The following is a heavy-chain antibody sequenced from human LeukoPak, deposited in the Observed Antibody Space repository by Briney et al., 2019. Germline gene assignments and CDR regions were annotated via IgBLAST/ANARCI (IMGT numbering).Heavy chain of an antibody. J-gene: IGHJ3*02. CDR3: VSAAPDAFDI. V-gene: IGHV5-51*01. Sequence: GESLKISCKISGYSFTIYWIAWVRQMPGKGLEWMGIIYPGDSDTRYSPSFQGQVTISADKSISTAYLQWSSLKASDTAMYYCVSAAPDAFDIWGQGTMVTVSS. CDR2: IYPGDSDT. D-gene: IGHD6-25*01. CDR1: GYSFTIYW.